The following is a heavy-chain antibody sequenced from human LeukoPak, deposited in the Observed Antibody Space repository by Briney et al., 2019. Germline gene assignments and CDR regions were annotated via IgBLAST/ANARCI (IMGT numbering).Heavy chain of an antibody. J-gene: IGHJ4*02. CDR2: VTDTGGNT. CDR3: AKGTVRSCSGPSCYPLDS. Sequence: PGGSLRLCCAASGFTFSSYAMTWVRQAAVKGLEWLSVVTDTGGNTYHADSVKGRFTISRDNSKNTVYLEMNSLRVEDTAVYYCAKGTVRSCSGPSCYPLDSWGQGTLVTVSS. CDR1: GFTFSSYA. V-gene: IGHV3-23*01. D-gene: IGHD2-15*01.